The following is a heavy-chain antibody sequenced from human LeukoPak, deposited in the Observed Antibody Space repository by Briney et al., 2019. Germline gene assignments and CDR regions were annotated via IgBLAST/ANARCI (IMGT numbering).Heavy chain of an antibody. CDR2: IYYTGST. CDR3: ARRGGSGRSFDY. V-gene: IGHV4-61*01. Sequence: SETLSLTCTVSGGSVSSGTFYWSWIRQPPGKGLEWIGYIYYTGSTNYNPSLKSRLTISVDTSKNQFSLKLSSVTAADTAVYYCARRGGSGRSFDYWGQGTLVTVSS. CDR1: GGSVSSGTFY. J-gene: IGHJ4*02. D-gene: IGHD3-10*01.